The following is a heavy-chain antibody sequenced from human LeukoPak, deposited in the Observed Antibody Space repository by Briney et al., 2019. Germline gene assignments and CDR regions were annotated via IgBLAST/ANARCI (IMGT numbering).Heavy chain of an antibody. Sequence: GESLKISCKGSGYSFASHWIGWVRQMPGKGLEWMGIIYPGDSDTRYSPSFQGQVTISADKSINTAYLQWSSLKASDTAMYYCARQGSGYSPTYYYYMDVWGKGTTVTISS. CDR2: IYPGDSDT. CDR1: GYSFASHW. CDR3: ARQGSGYSPTYYYYMDV. D-gene: IGHD5-18*01. V-gene: IGHV5-51*01. J-gene: IGHJ6*03.